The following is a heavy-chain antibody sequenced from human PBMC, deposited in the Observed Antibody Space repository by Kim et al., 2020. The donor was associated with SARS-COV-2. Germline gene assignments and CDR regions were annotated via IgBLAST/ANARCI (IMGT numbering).Heavy chain of an antibody. Sequence: EDAVKGRCTVSRHNSKNTLYLQRNSLRAEDTAVYYCARGSTVTHYYYGMDVWSQGTTVTVSS. J-gene: IGHJ6*02. CDR3: ARGSTVTHYYYGMDV. V-gene: IGHV3-53*04. D-gene: IGHD4-17*01.